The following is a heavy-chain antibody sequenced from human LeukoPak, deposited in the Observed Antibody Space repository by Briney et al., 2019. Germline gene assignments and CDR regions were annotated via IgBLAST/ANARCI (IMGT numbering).Heavy chain of an antibody. Sequence: SETLSLTCTVSGGSISSYYWSWIRQPPGKGLEWIGYIYYSGSTNYNPSLKSRVTMSVDTSKNQFFLKLSSVTAADTAVYYCASDLRDIVVVPAATRYYYYMDVWGKGTTVTVSS. D-gene: IGHD2-2*01. V-gene: IGHV4-59*12. J-gene: IGHJ6*03. CDR1: GGSISSYY. CDR3: ASDLRDIVVVPAATRYYYYMDV. CDR2: IYYSGST.